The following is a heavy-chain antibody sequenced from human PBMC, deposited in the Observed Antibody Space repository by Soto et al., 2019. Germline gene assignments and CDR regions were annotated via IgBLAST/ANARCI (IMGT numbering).Heavy chain of an antibody. CDR2: MYWDDDK. CDR1: GFSLSTSGVG. Sequence: QITLKESGPTLVKPTQTLTLTCTFSGFSLSTSGVGVGWIRQPPGKALEWLALMYWDDDKRYSPSLKSRLTFTRHTPRNQVVLTMTNLDAVDTATYYCARKPRDEDGFDIWGRGTMVTVSS. V-gene: IGHV2-5*02. J-gene: IGHJ3*02. CDR3: ARKPRDEDGFDI.